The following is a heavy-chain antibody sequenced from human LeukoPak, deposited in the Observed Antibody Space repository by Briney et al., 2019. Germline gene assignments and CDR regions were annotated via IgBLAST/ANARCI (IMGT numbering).Heavy chain of an antibody. Sequence: GGSLRLSCAASGFTFSNYWMNWVRQAPGKGLEWVANIKQDGSEKYYVDSVEGRFTVSRDNTKNSLYLQMNSLRAEDTAVYYCAKDLDGSGLYGGIDFWGQGTLVTVSS. CDR1: GFTFSNYW. J-gene: IGHJ4*02. D-gene: IGHD6-19*01. CDR2: IKQDGSEK. CDR3: AKDLDGSGLYGGIDF. V-gene: IGHV3-7*03.